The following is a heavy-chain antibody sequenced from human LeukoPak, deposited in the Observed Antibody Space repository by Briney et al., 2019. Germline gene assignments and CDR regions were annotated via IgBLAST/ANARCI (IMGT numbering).Heavy chain of an antibody. J-gene: IGHJ4*02. D-gene: IGHD6-19*01. Sequence: GGSLRLSCAASGFTFSSYAMSWVRQAPGKGLEWVSAISGSGGSTYYADSVRGRFTISRDNSKNTLYLQMNSLRAEDTAVYYCARDFRLTGIAVALDYWGQGTLVTVSS. CDR1: GFTFSSYA. CDR2: ISGSGGST. V-gene: IGHV3-23*01. CDR3: ARDFRLTGIAVALDY.